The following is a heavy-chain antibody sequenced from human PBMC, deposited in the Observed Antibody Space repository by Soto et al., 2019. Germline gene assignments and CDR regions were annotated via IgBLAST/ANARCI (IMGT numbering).Heavy chain of an antibody. D-gene: IGHD6-19*01. CDR2: VLYTGST. V-gene: IGHV4-39*01. Sequence: SETLSLTCAVSGGSISGSYYYWGWLRQSPGKGPEWIGSVLYTGSTDYHPSLKSRVSISIDTSKNQFSLKMISVTAADTAVYYCARHGSDSGWFLFDPWGQGALVTVSS. CDR3: ARHGSDSGWFLFDP. J-gene: IGHJ5*02. CDR1: GGSISGSYYY.